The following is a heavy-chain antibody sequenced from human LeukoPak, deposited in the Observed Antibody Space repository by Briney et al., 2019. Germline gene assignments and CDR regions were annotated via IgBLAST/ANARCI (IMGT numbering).Heavy chain of an antibody. CDR1: GFTFSSYW. J-gene: IGHJ4*02. CDR2: LNSDGSST. D-gene: IGHD1-7*01. Sequence: GGSLRLSCAASGFTFSSYWMHWIRQAPGKGLVWVSRLNSDGSSTSYADSVKGRFTISRDNAETTLHLQMNNLSAEDTAVYYCARASNRNSINFDYWGQGALVTVSS. V-gene: IGHV3-74*01. CDR3: ARASNRNSINFDY.